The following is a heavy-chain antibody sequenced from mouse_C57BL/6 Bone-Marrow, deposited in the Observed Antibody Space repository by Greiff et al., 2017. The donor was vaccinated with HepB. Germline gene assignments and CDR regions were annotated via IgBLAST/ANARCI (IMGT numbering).Heavy chain of an antibody. Sequence: EVKLVESGEGLVKPGGSLKLSCAASGFTFSSYAMSWVRQTPEKRLEWVAYISSGGDYIYYADTVKGRFTISRDNARNTLYLQMSRLKSEDTAMYYCYYYADYYAMDYWGQGTSVTVSS. CDR2: ISSGGDYI. V-gene: IGHV5S21*01. D-gene: IGHD2-1*01. CDR3: YYYADYYAMDY. CDR1: GFTFSSYA. J-gene: IGHJ4*01.